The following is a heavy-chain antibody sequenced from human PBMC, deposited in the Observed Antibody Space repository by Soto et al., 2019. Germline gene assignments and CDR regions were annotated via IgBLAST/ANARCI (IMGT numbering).Heavy chain of an antibody. CDR2: IYSGGST. V-gene: IGHV3-53*01. D-gene: IGHD3-22*01. J-gene: IGHJ3*02. CDR3: ARNYDSTAGGAFDI. CDR1: GFTVSSNY. Sequence: EVQLVESGGGLIQPGGSLRLSCAASGFTVSSNYMSWVRQAPGKGLEWVSGIYSGGSTYYADSVKGRFTISRDNSQNTLYLQMNPLRAEDTAVYYCARNYDSTAGGAFDIWGQGTMVTVSS.